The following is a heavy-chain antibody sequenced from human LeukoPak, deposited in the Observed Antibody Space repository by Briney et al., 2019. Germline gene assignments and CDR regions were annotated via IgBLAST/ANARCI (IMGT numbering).Heavy chain of an antibody. CDR2: IYYSGST. V-gene: IGHV4-59*01. Sequence: PSETLSLTCTVSGGSISSYYWSWIRQPPGKGLEWIGYIYYSGSTNYNPSLKSRVTISVDTSKNQFSLKLSSVTAADTAVYFCARAYSSSWYFNWFDPWGQGTLVTVSS. CDR3: ARAYSSSWYFNWFDP. D-gene: IGHD6-13*01. J-gene: IGHJ5*02. CDR1: GGSISSYY.